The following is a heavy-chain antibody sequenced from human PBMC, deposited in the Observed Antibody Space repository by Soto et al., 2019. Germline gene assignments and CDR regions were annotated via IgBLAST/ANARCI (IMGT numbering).Heavy chain of an antibody. D-gene: IGHD3-9*01. CDR3: ARGEGYYDILTGLTRDYGVDV. CDR1: GGSFSGYY. CDR2: INHNGST. V-gene: IGHV4-34*01. Sequence: PSETLSLTCAVYGGSFSGYYWSWIRQPPGKGLEWIEEINHNGSTNYNPYIKSRDTITEDTSKNQYSQKLSYETAADTAVYYCARGEGYYDILTGLTRDYGVDVWGQGTTVT. J-gene: IGHJ6*02.